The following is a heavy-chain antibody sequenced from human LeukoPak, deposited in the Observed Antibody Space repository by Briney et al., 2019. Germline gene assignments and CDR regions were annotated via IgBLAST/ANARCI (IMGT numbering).Heavy chain of an antibody. CDR1: GFTFGDYA. D-gene: IGHD3-3*01. J-gene: IGHJ4*02. CDR2: IRSKAYGGTT. CDR3: RGQYDFWSGYYRDY. V-gene: IGHV3-49*04. Sequence: ETGGSLRLSCTASGFTFGDYAMSWVRQAPGKGLEWVGFIRSKAYGGTTEYAASVKGGFTISRDDSKSIAYLQMNSLKTEDTAVYYCRGQYDFWSGYYRDYWGQGTLVTVSS.